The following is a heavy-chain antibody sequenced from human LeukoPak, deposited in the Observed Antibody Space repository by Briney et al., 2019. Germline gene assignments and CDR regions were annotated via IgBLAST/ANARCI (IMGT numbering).Heavy chain of an antibody. CDR1: GYTFTGYY. CDR2: INPNSGGT. V-gene: IGHV1-2*02. D-gene: IGHD3-22*01. CDR3: ARDYYDTYYYYYYMDV. Sequence: ASVKVSCKASGYTFTGYYMHWVRQAPGQGLEWMGWINPNSGGTNYAQKFQGGVTMTRDTSISTAYMELSRLRSDDTAVYYCARDYYDTYYYYYYMDVWGKGTTVTVSS. J-gene: IGHJ6*03.